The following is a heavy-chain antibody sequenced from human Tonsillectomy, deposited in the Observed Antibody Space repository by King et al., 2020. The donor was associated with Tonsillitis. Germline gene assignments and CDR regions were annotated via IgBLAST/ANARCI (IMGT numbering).Heavy chain of an antibody. V-gene: IGHV4-34*01. J-gene: IGHJ4*02. D-gene: IGHD3-16*01. Sequence: VQLQQWGAGLLKPSETLSLTCAVYGGSFSGYYWSWIRQPPGKGLEWIGEINHSGSTNYNPSLKSRVTISVDTSKNQFSLKRSSVTAADTAVLPLAARGTVYWGQGTLVTVSS. CDR1: GGSFSGYY. CDR3: AARGTVY. CDR2: INHSGST.